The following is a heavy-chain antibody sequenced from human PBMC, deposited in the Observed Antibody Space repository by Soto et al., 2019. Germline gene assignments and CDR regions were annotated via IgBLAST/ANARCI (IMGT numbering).Heavy chain of an antibody. Sequence: ASVKVSCKASGYTFTSYYMHWVRRAPGQGLEWMGIINPSGGSTSYAQKFQGRVTMTRDTSTSTVYMELSSLRSEDTAVYYCARGGIVVVPAAIYYFDYWGQGTLVTVSS. V-gene: IGHV1-46*03. CDR1: GYTFTSYY. CDR3: ARGGIVVVPAAIYYFDY. J-gene: IGHJ4*02. D-gene: IGHD2-2*01. CDR2: INPSGGST.